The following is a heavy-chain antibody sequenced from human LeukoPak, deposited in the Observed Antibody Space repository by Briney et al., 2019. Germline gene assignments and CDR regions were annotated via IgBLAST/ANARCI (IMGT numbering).Heavy chain of an antibody. CDR3: AKRGISRDGYNDPWYFDL. J-gene: IGHJ2*01. V-gene: IGHV3-23*01. CDR1: GFTFSSYA. D-gene: IGHD5-24*01. Sequence: GGSLRLSCAASGFTFSSYAMSWVRQAPGKGLEWVSGISGRGGDTYSADSVKGRFTISRDNSNNTLYLQMNSLRAEDTAVYYCAKRGISRDGYNDPWYFDLWGRGTLVTVSS. CDR2: ISGRGGDT.